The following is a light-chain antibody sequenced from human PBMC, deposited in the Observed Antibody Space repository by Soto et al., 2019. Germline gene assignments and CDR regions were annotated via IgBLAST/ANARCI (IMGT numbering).Light chain of an antibody. CDR3: QSYDSSLSGRNVV. V-gene: IGLV1-40*01. J-gene: IGLJ2*01. CDR1: SSNIGAGYD. Sequence: QPVLTQPPPVSGAPGQRVTISCTGSSSNIGAGYDVHWYQQLPGTAPKLLIYGNSNRPSGVPDRFSGSKSGTSASLAITGLQAEDEADYYCQSYDSSLSGRNVVFGGGTKLNVL. CDR2: GNS.